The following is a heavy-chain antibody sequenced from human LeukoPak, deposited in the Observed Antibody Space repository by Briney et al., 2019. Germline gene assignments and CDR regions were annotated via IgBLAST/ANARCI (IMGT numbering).Heavy chain of an antibody. Sequence: SETLSLTCTVSGGSISSSSSYWGWIRQPPGKGLEWIGSIYYSGTTYYNPSLKSRVTISVDTSKNQFSLKLSSVTAADTAVYYCARHRGSGSFYVDLDYWGQGTLVTVSS. D-gene: IGHD3-10*01. CDR2: IYYSGTT. J-gene: IGHJ4*02. V-gene: IGHV4-39*01. CDR3: ARHRGSGSFYVDLDY. CDR1: GGSISSSSSY.